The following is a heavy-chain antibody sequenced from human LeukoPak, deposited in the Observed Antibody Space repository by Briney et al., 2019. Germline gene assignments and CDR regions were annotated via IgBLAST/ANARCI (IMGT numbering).Heavy chain of an antibody. CDR1: GSTVSSNY. Sequence: PGGSLRLSCAASGSTVSSNYMSWVRQAPGKGLEWVSVIYSGGSTYYADSVKGRFTISRDNSKNTLYLQMNSLRAEDTAVYYCARVGHCSSTSCYTHYYYYGMDVWGQGTTVTVSS. D-gene: IGHD2-2*02. V-gene: IGHV3-66*01. CDR3: ARVGHCSSTSCYTHYYYYGMDV. J-gene: IGHJ6*02. CDR2: IYSGGST.